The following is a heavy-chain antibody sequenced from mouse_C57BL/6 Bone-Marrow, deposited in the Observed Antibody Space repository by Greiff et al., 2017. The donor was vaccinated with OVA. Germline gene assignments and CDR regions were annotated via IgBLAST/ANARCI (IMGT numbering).Heavy chain of an antibody. CDR1: GYTFTSYW. D-gene: IGHD2-5*01. J-gene: IGHJ4*01. CDR2: IYPGSGST. V-gene: IGHV1-55*01. CDR3: ARAKGDSNYAYSMDY. Sequence: QVQLQQPGAELVKPGASVKMSCKASGYTFTSYWITWVKQRPGQGLEWIGDIYPGSGSTNYNEKFKSKATLTVDTSSSTAYMQLSSLTTEDSAVYYCARAKGDSNYAYSMDYWGQGTSVTVSS.